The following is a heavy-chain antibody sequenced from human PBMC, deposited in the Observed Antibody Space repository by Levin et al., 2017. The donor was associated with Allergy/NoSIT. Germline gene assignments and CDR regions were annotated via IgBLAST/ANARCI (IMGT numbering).Heavy chain of an antibody. V-gene: IGHV1-3*01. D-gene: IGHD3-3*01. CDR3: ARNYDFWGYYYMDV. J-gene: IGHJ6*03. Sequence: ASVKVSCKASGYTFTSYAMHWVRQAPGQRLEWMGWINAGNGNTKYSQKFQGRVTITRDTSASTAYMELSSLRSEDTAVYYCARNYDFWGYYYMDVWGKGTTVTVSS. CDR2: INAGNGNT. CDR1: GYTFTSYA.